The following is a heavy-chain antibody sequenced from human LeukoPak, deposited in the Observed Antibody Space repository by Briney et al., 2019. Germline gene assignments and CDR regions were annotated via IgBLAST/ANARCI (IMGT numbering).Heavy chain of an antibody. V-gene: IGHV3-7*01. D-gene: IGHD5-12*01. Sequence: GGSLRLSCEASGFSFSAAWMTWVRQAPGKGLEWVATIRNDGSDKYYVDSVKGRFTLSRDNAKNLVYLQMNSLRVEDTAVYYCVNLGYSDGGQGTLVTVSS. CDR3: VNLGYSD. CDR2: IRNDGSDK. J-gene: IGHJ4*02. CDR1: GFSFSAAW.